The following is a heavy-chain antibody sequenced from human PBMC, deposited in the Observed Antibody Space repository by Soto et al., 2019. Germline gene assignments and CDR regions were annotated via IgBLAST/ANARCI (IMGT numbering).Heavy chain of an antibody. CDR1: GFTFSRYA. J-gene: IGHJ4*02. CDR3: AKGELGVCTTPSCFSHFDY. V-gene: IGHV3-23*01. D-gene: IGHD2-8*01. CDR2: ISDSGST. Sequence: GGSLRLSCTASGFTFSRYAMSWVRQAPGKGLEWVSTISDSGSTYYAESVKGRLTISRDNSKNTLYLQMNSLRAEDTAVYYCAKGELGVCTTPSCFSHFDYWGLGARVTVSS.